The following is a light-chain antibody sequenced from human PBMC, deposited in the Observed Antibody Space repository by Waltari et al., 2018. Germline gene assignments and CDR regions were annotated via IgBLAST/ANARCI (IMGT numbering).Light chain of an antibody. J-gene: IGLJ2*01. Sequence: SSELTPDPAVSVALGQTVRITCQGDSLRRYYASWYQQKPRQAPLLVIYGKNSRPSGIPDRFSGSSSGNTASLTITGAQAEDEADYYCNSRDSNNNRVFFGGGTKLTVL. CDR2: GKN. CDR3: NSRDSNNNRVF. CDR1: SLRRYY. V-gene: IGLV3-19*01.